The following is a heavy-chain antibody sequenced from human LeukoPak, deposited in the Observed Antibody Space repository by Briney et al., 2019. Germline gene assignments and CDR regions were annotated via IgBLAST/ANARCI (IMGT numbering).Heavy chain of an antibody. V-gene: IGHV1-2*02. CDR2: INPNSGDT. D-gene: IGHD2-8*01. CDR3: ATLMAHLDY. CDR1: GYTFTDYH. Sequence: GASVKVSCKAFGYTFTDYHMHWVRQAPRQVLEWMGWINPNSGDTSYAQKFQGRVTMTRDTTISTAYMELSRLRSDDTAVFYCATLMAHLDYWGQGTLVTVSS. J-gene: IGHJ4*02.